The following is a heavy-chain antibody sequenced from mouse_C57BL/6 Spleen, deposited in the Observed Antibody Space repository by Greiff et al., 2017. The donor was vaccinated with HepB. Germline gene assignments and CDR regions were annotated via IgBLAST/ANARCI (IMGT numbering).Heavy chain of an antibody. D-gene: IGHD1-1*01. V-gene: IGHV1-69*01. CDR3: ARYYYGSSCGYFDV. Sequence: VQLQQPGAELVMPGASVKLSCKASGYTFTSYWMHWVKQRPGQGLEWIGEIDPSDSYTNYNQKFKGKSTLTVDKSSSTAYMQLSSLTSEDSAVYYCARYYYGSSCGYFDVWGTGTTVTVSS. CDR2: IDPSDSYT. J-gene: IGHJ1*03. CDR1: GYTFTSYW.